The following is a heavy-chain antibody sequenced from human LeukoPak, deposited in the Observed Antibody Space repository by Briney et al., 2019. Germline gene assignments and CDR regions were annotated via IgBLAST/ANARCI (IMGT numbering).Heavy chain of an antibody. CDR3: ARARSTPGYYDSSGYAFDI. Sequence: GASVKVSCKASGYTFTSYGISWVRQAPGQGLEWMGWISAYNGNTNYAQKLQGRVTMTTDTSTSTAYMELRSLRSDDTAVYYCARARSTPGYYDSSGYAFDIWGQGTMVTVSS. CDR2: ISAYNGNT. D-gene: IGHD3-22*01. V-gene: IGHV1-18*01. J-gene: IGHJ3*02. CDR1: GYTFTSYG.